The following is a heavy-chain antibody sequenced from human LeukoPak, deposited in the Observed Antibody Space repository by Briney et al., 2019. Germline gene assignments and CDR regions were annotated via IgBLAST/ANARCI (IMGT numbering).Heavy chain of an antibody. Sequence: ASVNVSCKASGGTFSSYAISWVRQAPGQGLEWMGGIIPIFGTANYAQKFQGRVTITADESTSTAYMELSSLRSEDTAVYYCARDSAITSSSSAIYYYYGMDVWGQGTTVTVSS. CDR2: IIPIFGTA. CDR3: ARDSAITSSSSAIYYYYGMDV. D-gene: IGHD6-6*01. J-gene: IGHJ6*02. CDR1: GGTFSSYA. V-gene: IGHV1-69*13.